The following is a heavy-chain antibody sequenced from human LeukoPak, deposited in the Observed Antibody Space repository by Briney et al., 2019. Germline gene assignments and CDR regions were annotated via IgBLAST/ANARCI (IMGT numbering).Heavy chain of an antibody. V-gene: IGHV1-3*01. Sequence: SVKVSCKASGYTFSTYAMHWVRQAPGQRLEWMGWINAGNGYTKYSQSFQDRVTFSRDASATTVYMELSSLKYDDMAVYYCARDLDGSAGAWFDPWGQGTLVTVSS. CDR2: INAGNGYT. J-gene: IGHJ5*02. CDR3: ARDLDGSAGAWFDP. D-gene: IGHD3-3*01. CDR1: GYTFSTYA.